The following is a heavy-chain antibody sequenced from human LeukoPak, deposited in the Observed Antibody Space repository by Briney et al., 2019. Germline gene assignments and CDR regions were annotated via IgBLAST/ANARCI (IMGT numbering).Heavy chain of an antibody. CDR1: GFTFSNAW. CDR2: IKRKTDGETT. V-gene: IGHV3-15*01. J-gene: IGHJ4*02. Sequence: RPGGSLRLSCAGSGFTFSNAWLTWVRQAPGKGLEWVGHIKRKTDGETTDYAAPVKGRFSISRDDSKDTLYLQMNSLKTEDSAVYYCTTAMGGQILYGSGSHYWGQGTLVTVSS. D-gene: IGHD3-10*01. CDR3: TTAMGGQILYGSGSHY.